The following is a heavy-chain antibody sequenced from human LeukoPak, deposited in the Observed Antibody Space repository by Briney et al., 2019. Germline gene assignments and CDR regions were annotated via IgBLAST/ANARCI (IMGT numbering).Heavy chain of an antibody. CDR3: ARGRTYSSDWYVGGFDP. J-gene: IGHJ5*02. CDR2: INPSGGST. V-gene: IGHV1-46*01. CDR1: GYTFTSYY. Sequence: ASVKVSCEASGYTFTSYYMHWVRQAPGQGLEWMGIINPSGGSTNYAQKFQGRVTMTRDTSTSTVYMELSSLRSEDTAVYYCARGRTYSSDWYVGGFDPWGQGTLVTVSS. D-gene: IGHD6-19*01.